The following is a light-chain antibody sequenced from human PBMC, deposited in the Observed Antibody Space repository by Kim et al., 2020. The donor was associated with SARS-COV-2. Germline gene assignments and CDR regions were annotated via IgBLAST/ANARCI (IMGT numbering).Light chain of an antibody. CDR2: KDS. V-gene: IGLV3-25*03. CDR3: QSADSSGTYLWV. J-gene: IGLJ3*02. CDR1: ALPKQD. Sequence: PGQTARITCSGDALPKQDAYWYQQKTGQAPVLVIYKDSERPSGIPERFSGSSSGTTVTLTISGVQAEDEADYYCQSADSSGTYLWVFGGGTKLTVL.